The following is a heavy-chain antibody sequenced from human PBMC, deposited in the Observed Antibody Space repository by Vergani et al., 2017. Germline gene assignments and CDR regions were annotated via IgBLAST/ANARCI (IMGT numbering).Heavy chain of an antibody. CDR3: AKNELGKRAFDI. CDR1: GFSFGSYG. CDR2: ISNDGGNK. J-gene: IGHJ3*02. Sequence: QVQLVESGGNVVQSGTSLRLSCAASGFSFGSYGMHWVRQSPGKGLEWVAVISNDGGNKYYADSVKGRFTIYKDNSKNTLYLQMNSLRAEDTAVYYCAKNELGKRAFDIWGQGTMVTVSS. D-gene: IGHD7-27*01. V-gene: IGHV3-30*18.